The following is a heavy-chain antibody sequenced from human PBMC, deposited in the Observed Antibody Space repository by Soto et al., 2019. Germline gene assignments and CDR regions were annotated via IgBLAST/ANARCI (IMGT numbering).Heavy chain of an antibody. Sequence: PSETLSLTCTVSGGSISSDSYYWGWIRQSPEKGLEWIASISYSGSTYYNPSLKSRVTISVDTSKNQFSLKLSSVTAADTAVYYCARRGYCSGGSCYPTPFDYWGQGTLVTVSS. J-gene: IGHJ4*02. CDR1: GGSISSDSYY. D-gene: IGHD2-15*01. CDR3: ARRGYCSGGSCYPTPFDY. V-gene: IGHV4-39*01. CDR2: ISYSGST.